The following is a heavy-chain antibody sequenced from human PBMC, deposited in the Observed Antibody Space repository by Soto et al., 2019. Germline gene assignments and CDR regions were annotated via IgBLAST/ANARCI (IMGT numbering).Heavy chain of an antibody. Sequence: QVQLQESGPGLVKPSGTLSLTCSVSGYSVTNDNWWSWLRQPPGRGLEWIAEIYHGGTTNYRPSLRSRVTISMDKSNNQFSLKLVSVTAADTAVYFCASGGGGGNFWGQGILVTVSS. D-gene: IGHD3-16*01. CDR2: IYHGGTT. CDR3: ASGGGGGNF. J-gene: IGHJ4*02. V-gene: IGHV4-4*02. CDR1: GYSVTNDNW.